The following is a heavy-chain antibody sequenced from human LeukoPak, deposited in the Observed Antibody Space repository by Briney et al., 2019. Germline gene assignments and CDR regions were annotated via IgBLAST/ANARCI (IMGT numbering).Heavy chain of an antibody. V-gene: IGHV4-61*02. CDR1: GGSISSGSHY. CDR3: ARSSGYDSGWFDP. D-gene: IGHD5-12*01. J-gene: IGHJ5*02. CDR2: IYTSGST. Sequence: SQTLSLTCIVSGGSISSGSHYWSWIRRPAGKGLEWIGRIYTSGSTNYNPSLKSRVTISVDTSKNQFSLKLSSVTAADTAVYYCARSSGYDSGWFDPWGQGTLVTVSS.